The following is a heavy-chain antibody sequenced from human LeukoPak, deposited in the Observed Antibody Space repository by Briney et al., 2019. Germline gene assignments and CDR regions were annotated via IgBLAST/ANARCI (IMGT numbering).Heavy chain of an antibody. CDR1: GFTFSSYA. D-gene: IGHD7-27*01. V-gene: IGHV3-23*01. CDR3: TRNWGSDNWFDP. Sequence: GGSLRLSCAASGFTFSSYAMSWVRQAPGKGLEWVSTITGSGGGTYFADSVKGRFTISRDNSKNTLYLQMNSLRAEDTAVYYCTRNWGSDNWFDPWGQGTLVTVSS. CDR2: ITGSGGGT. J-gene: IGHJ5*02.